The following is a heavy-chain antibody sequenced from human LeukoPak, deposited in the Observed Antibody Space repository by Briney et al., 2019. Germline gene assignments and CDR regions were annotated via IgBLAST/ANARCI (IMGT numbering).Heavy chain of an antibody. D-gene: IGHD1-1*01. CDR1: GFTFSSYE. CDR2: ISSSGGTI. CDR3: ARGFNWIFDY. Sequence: HPGGSLRLSCASSGFTFSSYEMNWVRQAPGKGLEWVSYISSSGGTIYYADSVKGRFTVSRDNAQNSLYLQMNSLRVEDAALYYCARGFNWIFDYWGQGTLVTVSS. J-gene: IGHJ4*02. V-gene: IGHV3-48*03.